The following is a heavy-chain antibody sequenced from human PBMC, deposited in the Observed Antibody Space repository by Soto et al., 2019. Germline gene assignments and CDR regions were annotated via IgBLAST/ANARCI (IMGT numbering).Heavy chain of an antibody. D-gene: IGHD6-6*01. Sequence: SETLSLTCTVSGGSISSSSYYWGWIRQPPGKGLEWIGSIYYSGSTYYNPSLKSRVTISVDTSKNQFSLKLSSVTAADTAVYYCARYSSSFNWFDPWGQGTLVTVS. CDR1: GGSISSSSYY. CDR3: ARYSSSFNWFDP. CDR2: IYYSGST. J-gene: IGHJ5*02. V-gene: IGHV4-39*01.